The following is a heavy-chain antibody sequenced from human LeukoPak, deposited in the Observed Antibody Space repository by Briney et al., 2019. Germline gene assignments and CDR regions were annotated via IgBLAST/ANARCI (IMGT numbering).Heavy chain of an antibody. CDR1: GFTFSSYS. CDR3: ARAFKSGSYFDY. Sequence: PGGSLRLSCAASGFTFSSYSMNWVRQAPGKGLEWVSSISSSSYIYYADSVKGRFAISRDNAKNSLYLQMNSLRAEDTAVYYCARAFKSGSYFDYWGQGTLVTVSS. D-gene: IGHD1-26*01. CDR2: ISSSSYI. V-gene: IGHV3-21*01. J-gene: IGHJ4*02.